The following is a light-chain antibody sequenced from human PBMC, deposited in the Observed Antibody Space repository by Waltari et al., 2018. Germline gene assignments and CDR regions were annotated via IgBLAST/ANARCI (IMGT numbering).Light chain of an antibody. V-gene: IGLV3-21*01. Sequence: SYVLTQPPSVSVAPGETARITCWGNNIESKSVHLYRQRPGQAPVLVISYDSDRPSGIPERFSGSNSGNTATLTISRVEAGDEADYYCQVWDANTDPGVFGTGTEVTVL. J-gene: IGLJ1*01. CDR3: QVWDANTDPGV. CDR2: YDS. CDR1: NIESKS.